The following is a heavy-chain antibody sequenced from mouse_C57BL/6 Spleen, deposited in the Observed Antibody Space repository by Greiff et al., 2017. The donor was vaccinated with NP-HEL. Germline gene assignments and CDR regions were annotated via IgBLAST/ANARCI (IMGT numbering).Heavy chain of an antibody. J-gene: IGHJ2*01. CDR1: GYTFTDYE. CDR2: IDPETGGT. Sequence: QVQLQQSGAELVRPGASVTLSCKASGYTFTDYEMHWVKQTPVHGLEWIGAIDPETGGTAYNQKFKGKAILTADKSSSTAYMELRSLTSEDSAVYYCTRFLSGFDYWGQGTTLTVSS. CDR3: TRFLSGFDY. D-gene: IGHD3-2*02. V-gene: IGHV1-15*01.